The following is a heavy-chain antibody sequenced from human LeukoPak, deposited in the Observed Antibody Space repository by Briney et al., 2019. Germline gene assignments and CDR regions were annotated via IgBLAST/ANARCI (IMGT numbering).Heavy chain of an antibody. Sequence: GGSLRLSCAASGFTFSSYSMHWVRQAPGKGLEWVSSISSSSSYIYYAGSVKGRFTISRDNAKNSLYLQMNSLRAEDTAVYYCARAGGYCSSTSCYLTAFDIWGQGTMVTVSS. V-gene: IGHV3-21*01. CDR1: GFTFSSYS. J-gene: IGHJ3*02. CDR3: ARAGGYCSSTSCYLTAFDI. D-gene: IGHD2-2*01. CDR2: ISSSSSYI.